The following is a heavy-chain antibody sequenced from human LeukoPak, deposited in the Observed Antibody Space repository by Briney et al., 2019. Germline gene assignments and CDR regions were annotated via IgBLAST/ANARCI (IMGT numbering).Heavy chain of an antibody. CDR1: GFTFSTYA. Sequence: GGSLRLSCTASGFTFSTYAVTWVRQAPGKGLEWVSSISSSSSYIYYADSVKGRFTISRDNAKNSLYLQMNSLRAEDTAVYYCARDYTIFGVADAFDIWGQGTMVTVSS. D-gene: IGHD3-3*01. CDR2: ISSSSSYI. V-gene: IGHV3-21*01. J-gene: IGHJ3*02. CDR3: ARDYTIFGVADAFDI.